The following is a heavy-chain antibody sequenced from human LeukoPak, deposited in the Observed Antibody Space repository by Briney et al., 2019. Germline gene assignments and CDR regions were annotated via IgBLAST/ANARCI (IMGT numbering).Heavy chain of an antibody. CDR1: GYSFLEYW. D-gene: IGHD2-2*02. CDR3: ARFGIRGCSSSTRCYTSFFYYGIGV. Sequence: GESLKIYCPGSGYSFLEYWIGWARQTPGQGPELIGRIFSHDSDTKYSPSFEGQVTISVDKSISTACVQWGSLRTSDTAIYYCARFGIRGCSSSTRCYTSFFYYGIGVWGQGSTVTVSS. CDR2: IFSHDSDT. V-gene: IGHV5-51*01. J-gene: IGHJ6*02.